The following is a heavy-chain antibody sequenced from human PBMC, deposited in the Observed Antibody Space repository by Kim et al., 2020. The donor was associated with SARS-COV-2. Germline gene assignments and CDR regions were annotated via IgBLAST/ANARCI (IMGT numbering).Heavy chain of an antibody. Sequence: GGSLRLSCAASGFTFSSYAMHWVRQAPGKGLEWVAVISYDGSNKYYADSVKGRFTISRDNSKNTLYLQMNSLRAEDTAVYYCARDLYYYDSSGSDYWGQG. V-gene: IGHV3-30*04. CDR3: ARDLYYYDSSGSDY. CDR2: ISYDGSNK. J-gene: IGHJ4*02. D-gene: IGHD3-22*01. CDR1: GFTFSSYA.